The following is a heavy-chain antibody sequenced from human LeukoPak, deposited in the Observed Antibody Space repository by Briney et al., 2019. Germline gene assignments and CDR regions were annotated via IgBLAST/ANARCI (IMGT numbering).Heavy chain of an antibody. CDR1: GGSISSGGYY. Sequence: SQTLSLTCTVSGGSISSGGYYWSWIRQHPGKGLEWIGYIYYSGSTYYNPSLKSRVTISVDTSKNQFSLKLSSVTAADTAVYYCARDGNYDSSGYPSSHWGQGTLVTVSS. D-gene: IGHD3-22*01. V-gene: IGHV4-31*03. J-gene: IGHJ1*01. CDR3: ARDGNYDSSGYPSSH. CDR2: IYYSGST.